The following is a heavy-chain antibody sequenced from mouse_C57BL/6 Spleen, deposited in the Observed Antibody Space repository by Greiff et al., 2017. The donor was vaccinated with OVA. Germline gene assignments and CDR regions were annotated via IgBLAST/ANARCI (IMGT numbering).Heavy chain of an antibody. J-gene: IGHJ3*01. D-gene: IGHD2-12*01. CDR2: INPNNGGT. CDR3: ATSFWAWFAY. Sequence: EVQRVESGPELVKPGASVKIPCKASGYTFTDYNMDWVKQSHGKSLEWIGDINPNNGGTIYNQKFKGKATLTVDKSSSTAYMELRSLTSEDTAVYYCATSFWAWFAYWGQGTLVTVSA. V-gene: IGHV1-18*01. CDR1: GYTFTDYN.